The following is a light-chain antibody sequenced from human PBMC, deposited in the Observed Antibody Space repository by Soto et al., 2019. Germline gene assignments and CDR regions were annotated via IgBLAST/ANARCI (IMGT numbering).Light chain of an antibody. V-gene: IGLV1-51*01. CDR3: ATWXXXLSVGV. J-gene: IGLJ2*01. CDR1: SSNIGNNY. CDR2: DND. Sequence: QSVLTQPPSVSAAPGQKVTISCSGSSSNIGNNYVFWYQQLPGIAPKLLIYDNDKRPSGIPDRFSGSKSGTSATLGITGLXTGXXAXXYCATWXXXLSVGVFGGGTKLTVL.